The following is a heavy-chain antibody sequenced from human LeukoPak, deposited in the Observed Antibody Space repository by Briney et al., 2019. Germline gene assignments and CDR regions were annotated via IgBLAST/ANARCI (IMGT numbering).Heavy chain of an antibody. CDR2: IDHSGNT. Sequence: SETLSLTCAVSGYSIRSGYCWGWIRQPPGKGLEWIGSIDHSGNTHYNPSLKSRVTISADTSTNQFSLKLSSVTAADTAVYYCASGMTTATDHWGQGTLVTVSS. D-gene: IGHD4-17*01. V-gene: IGHV4-38-2*01. CDR1: GYSIRSGYC. J-gene: IGHJ4*02. CDR3: ASGMTTATDH.